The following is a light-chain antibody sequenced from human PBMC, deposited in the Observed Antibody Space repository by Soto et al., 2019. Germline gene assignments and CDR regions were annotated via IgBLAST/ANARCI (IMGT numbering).Light chain of an antibody. Sequence: DIVLTQSPGTLSLSPGERATLSCRASQSISNNNLAWYQQKRGQAPRLLMYGASQRATGISDRFSGSGSGTDFTLTISTLDLEDFALYFCQQYSTLPRTFGQGTRLEIK. J-gene: IGKJ1*01. CDR1: QSISNNN. CDR2: GAS. V-gene: IGKV3-20*01. CDR3: QQYSTLPRT.